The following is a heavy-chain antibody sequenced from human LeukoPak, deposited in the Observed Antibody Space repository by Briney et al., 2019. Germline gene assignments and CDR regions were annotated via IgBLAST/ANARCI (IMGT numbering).Heavy chain of an antibody. J-gene: IGHJ4*02. CDR2: IWYDGTKT. Sequence: GGSLRLSCATSGFTLRNYGMHWVRQPPGKGLEWVAIIWYDGTKTYYADSVKGRFTISRDSSKNTLYLQMNSLSAEDTAMYYCARFSPSTIMDYWGQGTLVTVSS. V-gene: IGHV3-33*01. CDR1: GFTLRNYG. D-gene: IGHD5-24*01. CDR3: ARFSPSTIMDY.